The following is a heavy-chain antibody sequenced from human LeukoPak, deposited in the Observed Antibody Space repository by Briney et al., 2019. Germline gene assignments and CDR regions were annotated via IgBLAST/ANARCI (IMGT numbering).Heavy chain of an antibody. V-gene: IGHV4-4*09. Sequence: SETLFLTCTVSGASISSYYWSWIRQPPGKGLEWIGYTYTSGSTNYNPSLKSRVTISVDTSKNQFSVKLSSVTAADTAVYYCARYKCSSTSCHTSMFDFWGQGTLVTVSS. CDR1: GASISSYY. CDR3: ARYKCSSTSCHTSMFDF. CDR2: TYTSGST. D-gene: IGHD2-2*02. J-gene: IGHJ4*02.